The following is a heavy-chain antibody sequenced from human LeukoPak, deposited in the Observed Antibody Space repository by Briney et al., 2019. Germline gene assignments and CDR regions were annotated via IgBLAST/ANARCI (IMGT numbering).Heavy chain of an antibody. D-gene: IGHD2-15*01. CDR2: IRQDESDK. V-gene: IGHV3-7*03. CDR1: GFILSSYR. CDR3: ARDVGGSPDY. Sequence: PGGSLSLSCAASGFILSSYRMAWVREAPGKGLECVANIRQDESDKQYVDSVRARFTISRDYANNLVFLQMNSLSGEDTPVYFCARDVGGSPDYWGQGTLVTVSS. J-gene: IGHJ4*02.